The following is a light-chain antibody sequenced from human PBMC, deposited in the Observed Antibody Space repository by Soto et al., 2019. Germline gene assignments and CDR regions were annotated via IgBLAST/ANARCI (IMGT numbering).Light chain of an antibody. J-gene: IGLJ3*02. CDR1: NSNIGKNN. Sequence: QSVLTQPPSASGTPGQRVTISCSGSNSNIGKNNVYWYQQLPGTAPKLLIYTNSQRPSGVPDRFSGSKSGTSASLAISGLRSEDETDYHCAAWDDSLSGVVFGGGTKRPS. CDR2: TNS. CDR3: AAWDDSLSGVV. V-gene: IGLV1-47*02.